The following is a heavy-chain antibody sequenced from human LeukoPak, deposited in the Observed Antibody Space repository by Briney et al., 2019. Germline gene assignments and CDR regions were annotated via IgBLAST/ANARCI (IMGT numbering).Heavy chain of an antibody. D-gene: IGHD6-13*01. CDR2: IKTDGSST. Sequence: GGSLRLSCAASGFTFSSYWMHWVRQVPGKGLMWASRIKTDGSSTSYADSVKGRFTISRDNAKNTLYLQMNSLRVEDTAVYYCARDFMYSISCAGCWGQGTLVTVSS. CDR3: ARDFMYSISCAGC. CDR1: GFTFSSYW. J-gene: IGHJ4*02. V-gene: IGHV3-74*01.